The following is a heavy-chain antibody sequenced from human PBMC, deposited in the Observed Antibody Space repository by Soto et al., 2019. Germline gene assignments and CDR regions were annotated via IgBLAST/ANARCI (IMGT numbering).Heavy chain of an antibody. CDR3: ARTINVVVTATPFDY. V-gene: IGHV1-18*01. Sequence: QVQLVQSGAEVKKPGASVKVSCKASGYTFTSYGISWVRQAPGRGLEYLGWIDPNNGNTNYAQQLQGRVTMTTDTSTSIAYMELRGLISDDTAVYYCARTINVVVTATPFDYWGQGTLVTVSS. CDR1: GYTFTSYG. J-gene: IGHJ4*02. D-gene: IGHD2-21*02. CDR2: IDPNNGNT.